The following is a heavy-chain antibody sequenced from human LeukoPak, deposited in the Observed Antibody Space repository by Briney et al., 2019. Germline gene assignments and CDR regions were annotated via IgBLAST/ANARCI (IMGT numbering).Heavy chain of an antibody. CDR1: GFTFNNYA. V-gene: IGHV3-23*01. J-gene: IGHJ4*02. D-gene: IGHD1-26*01. CDR3: AKDFYLMGVGATNFDY. Sequence: GGSLRLSCAASGFTFNNYAMSWVRQAPGEGLEWVSTISISGGTTYYADSVKGRFTISRDNSKNTLYLQMNSLRAEDTAVYYCAKDFYLMGVGATNFDYWGQGTLVTVSS. CDR2: ISISGGTT.